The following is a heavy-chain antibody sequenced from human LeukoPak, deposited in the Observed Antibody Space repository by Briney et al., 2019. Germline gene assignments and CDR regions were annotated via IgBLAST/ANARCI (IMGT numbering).Heavy chain of an antibody. Sequence: PGGSLRLSCAASGFTFSSYSMNWVRQAPGKGLEWVSYISSSSSTIYYADSVKGRFTISRDNAKNSLYPQMNSLRAEDTAVYYCAREGYYYDSSGYHWGQGTLVTVSS. D-gene: IGHD3-22*01. CDR3: AREGYYYDSSGYH. CDR2: ISSSSSTI. CDR1: GFTFSSYS. J-gene: IGHJ4*02. V-gene: IGHV3-48*01.